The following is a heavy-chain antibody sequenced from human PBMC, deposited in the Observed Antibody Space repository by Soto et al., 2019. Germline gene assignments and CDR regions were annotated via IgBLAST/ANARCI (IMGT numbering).Heavy chain of an antibody. D-gene: IGHD3-10*01. CDR1: GFTFSNAW. V-gene: IGHV3-15*01. CDR3: TTDIPTFGEAINFDY. Sequence: GGSLRLSCAASGFTFSNAWMSWVRQAPGKGLEWVGRIKSKTDGGTTDYAAPVKGRFTISRDDSKNTLYLQMNSLKTEDTAVYYCTTDIPTFGEAINFDYWGQGTLVTVSS. J-gene: IGHJ4*02. CDR2: IKSKTDGGTT.